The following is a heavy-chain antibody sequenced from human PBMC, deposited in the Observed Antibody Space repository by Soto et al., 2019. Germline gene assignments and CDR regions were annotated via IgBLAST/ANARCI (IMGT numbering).Heavy chain of an antibody. V-gene: IGHV3-11*01. CDR2: ISSSGTTI. CDR3: ARDTGNWWFDP. Sequence: QVQLVESGGGLVKPGGSLRLSCAASGFTFSDYYMNWIRQAPGKGLEWVSFISSSGTTISYTDSVKGRFTVSRDNAKNSLYLQMNSLRAEDTAVYYFARDTGNWWFDPWGQGTLVTVSS. J-gene: IGHJ5*02. D-gene: IGHD1-20*01. CDR1: GFTFSDYY.